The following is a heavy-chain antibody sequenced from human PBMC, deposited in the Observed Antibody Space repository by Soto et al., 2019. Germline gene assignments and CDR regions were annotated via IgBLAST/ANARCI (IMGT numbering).Heavy chain of an antibody. Sequence: ASVKVSCKTSGYSFTDYKLHWVRQAPGQGLEWMGWISAYNGNTNYAQKLQGRVTMTTDTSTSTAYMELRSLRSDDTAVYYCARDNGYESDYWGQGTLVTVSS. J-gene: IGHJ4*02. V-gene: IGHV1-18*04. CDR3: ARDNGYESDY. CDR1: GYSFTDYK. D-gene: IGHD5-12*01. CDR2: ISAYNGNT.